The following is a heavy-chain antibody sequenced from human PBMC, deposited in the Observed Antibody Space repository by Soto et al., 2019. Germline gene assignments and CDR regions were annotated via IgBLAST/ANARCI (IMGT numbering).Heavy chain of an antibody. V-gene: IGHV1-2*02. D-gene: IGHD1-26*01. CDR1: GYSFTGHY. Sequence: ASVKVSCKASGYSFTGHYIHWVRQAPEQGPEWMGEIGPESGATRYAQKFQGRVTMTMDTSITTVYMELNNLRPDDTAIYYCGRGRSGQIVVFYWGQGTPVTVPQ. CDR2: IGPESGAT. CDR3: GRGRSGQIVVFY. J-gene: IGHJ4*02.